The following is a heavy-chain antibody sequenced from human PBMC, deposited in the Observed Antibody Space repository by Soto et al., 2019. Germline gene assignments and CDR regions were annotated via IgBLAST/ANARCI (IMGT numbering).Heavy chain of an antibody. D-gene: IGHD6-6*01. J-gene: IGHJ6*02. V-gene: IGHV3-15*07. Sequence: GGSLRLSCAASGFTFSNAWMNWVRQAPGKGLEWVGRIKSKTDGGTTDYAAPVKGRFTISRDDSKNTLYLQMNSLKTEDTAVYYCTTDHLRQLVLPYYYYYGMDVWGQGTTVTVSS. CDR2: IKSKTDGGTT. CDR1: GFTFSNAW. CDR3: TTDHLRQLVLPYYYYYGMDV.